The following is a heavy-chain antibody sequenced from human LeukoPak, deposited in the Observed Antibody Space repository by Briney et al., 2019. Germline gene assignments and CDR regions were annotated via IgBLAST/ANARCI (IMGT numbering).Heavy chain of an antibody. V-gene: IGHV3-48*04. CDR3: ARPKYSSSWQIFDY. J-gene: IGHJ4*02. D-gene: IGHD6-13*01. Sequence: PGGSLRLSCAASGFTFSSYAMSWVRQAPGKGLEWVSYISSSGNTIYYADSVKGRFTISRDNAKNSVFLQMNSLRAEDTAVYYCARPKYSSSWQIFDYWGQGTLVTASS. CDR2: ISSSGNTI. CDR1: GFTFSSYA.